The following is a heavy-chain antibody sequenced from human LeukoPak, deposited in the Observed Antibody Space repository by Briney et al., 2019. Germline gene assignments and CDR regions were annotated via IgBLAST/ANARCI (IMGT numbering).Heavy chain of an antibody. D-gene: IGHD3-22*01. CDR1: GGSISNSSYF. Sequence: PSETLSLTCTVSGGSISNSSYFWGWIRQPPGKGLEWIGTVYFSGSTYYNPSLKSRVTISVDTSKNQFSLVLSSVTAADTAVYYCAREITMIVVVITWGRAFDIWGQGTMVTVSS. CDR2: VYFSGST. CDR3: AREITMIVVVITWGRAFDI. V-gene: IGHV4-39*07. J-gene: IGHJ3*02.